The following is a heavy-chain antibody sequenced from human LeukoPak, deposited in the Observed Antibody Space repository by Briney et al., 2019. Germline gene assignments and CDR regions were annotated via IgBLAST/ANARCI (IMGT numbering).Heavy chain of an antibody. D-gene: IGHD6-19*01. CDR1: GFTFSIYS. J-gene: IGHJ6*03. CDR3: ARDSDSSGWLDYYMDV. V-gene: IGHV3-21*01. Sequence: GGSLRLSCAASGFTFSIYSMNWVRQAPGKGLEWVSSISSSSSYIYYADSVKGRFTISRDNAKNSLYLQMNSLRAEDTAVYYCARDSDSSGWLDYYMDVLGKGTTVTISS. CDR2: ISSSSSYI.